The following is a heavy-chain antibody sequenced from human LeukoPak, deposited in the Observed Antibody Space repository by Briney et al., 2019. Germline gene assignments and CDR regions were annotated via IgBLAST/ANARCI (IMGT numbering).Heavy chain of an antibody. Sequence: SETLSLTCTVSGASIRSHHWTWIRQPPGKGLEWIGRIYISGITNYNPSLKSRVTMSVDTSKNRISLKLTSVTAADTAVYYCARDVRVYSGYDSVVSYMDVWGKGTTVTVSS. V-gene: IGHV4-4*07. CDR3: ARDVRVYSGYDSVVSYMDV. CDR1: GASIRSHH. CDR2: IYISGIT. J-gene: IGHJ6*03. D-gene: IGHD5-12*01.